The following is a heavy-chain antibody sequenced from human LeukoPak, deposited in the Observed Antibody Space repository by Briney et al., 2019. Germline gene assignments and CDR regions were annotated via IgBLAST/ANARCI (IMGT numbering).Heavy chain of an antibody. V-gene: IGHV3-53*01. Sequence: GGSLGLSCAASGFTVSSNYMSWVRQAPGKGLEWVSVIYSGGSTYYADSVKGRFTISRDNSKNTLYLQMNSLRAEDTAVYYCARSVYCSSTSCYHDYYYYMDVWGKGTTVTVSS. J-gene: IGHJ6*03. CDR2: IYSGGST. CDR1: GFTVSSNY. CDR3: ARSVYCSSTSCYHDYYYYMDV. D-gene: IGHD2-2*01.